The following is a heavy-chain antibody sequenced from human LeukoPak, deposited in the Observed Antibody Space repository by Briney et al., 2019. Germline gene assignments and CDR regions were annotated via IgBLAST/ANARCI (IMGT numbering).Heavy chain of an antibody. J-gene: IGHJ4*02. V-gene: IGHV3-23*01. CDR2: ISERGGST. Sequence: GGSLRLSCVGSGISLSNYAMTWVRQAPGKGLEWVSYISERGGSTTYADSVKGRFTISRDTSLNTLYLQMNNLRAEDTAVYFCAKRGVVIRGILVIGYHQEAYHYDFWGQGVLVTVSS. D-gene: IGHD3-10*01. CDR3: AKRGVVIRGILVIGYHQEAYHYDF. CDR1: GISLSNYA.